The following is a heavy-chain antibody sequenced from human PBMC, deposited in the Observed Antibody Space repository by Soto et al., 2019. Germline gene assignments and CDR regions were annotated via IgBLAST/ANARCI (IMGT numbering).Heavy chain of an antibody. V-gene: IGHV1-18*01. CDR3: ARDRRYCTNGVCYYFDY. D-gene: IGHD2-8*01. CDR1: GYTFTSYG. J-gene: IGHJ4*02. CDR2: ISAYNGNT. Sequence: EASVKVSCKASGYTFTSYGISWVRQAPGQGLEWMGWISAYNGNTNYAQKLQGRVTMTTDTSTSTAYMEMRSLRSDDTAVYFCARDRRYCTNGVCYYFDYWGQGTLVTVSS.